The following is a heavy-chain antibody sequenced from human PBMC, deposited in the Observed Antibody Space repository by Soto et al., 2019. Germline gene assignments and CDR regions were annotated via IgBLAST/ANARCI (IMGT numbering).Heavy chain of an antibody. Sequence: GGSLRLSCAASGFTFSNAWMSWVRQAPGKGLEWVGRIKSKTDGGTADYAAPVKGRFTISRDDSKNTLYLQMNSLKTEDTAVYYCTTVYDWGSYRYEYFDYWGQGTLVTVSS. D-gene: IGHD3-16*02. CDR2: IKSKTDGGTA. V-gene: IGHV3-15*01. CDR3: TTVYDWGSYRYEYFDY. CDR1: GFTFSNAW. J-gene: IGHJ4*02.